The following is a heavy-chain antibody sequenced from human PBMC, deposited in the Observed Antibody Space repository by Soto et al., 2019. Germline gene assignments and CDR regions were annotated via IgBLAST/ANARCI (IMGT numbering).Heavy chain of an antibody. Sequence: SETLSLTCAVYGGSFSGYYWSWIRQPPGKGLEWIGEINHSGSTNYNPSLKSRVTISVDTSKNQFSLKLSSVTAADTAVYYCAREKGGDVHDYRCQGTLVTVSS. CDR3: AREKGGDVHDY. CDR2: INHSGST. V-gene: IGHV4-34*01. D-gene: IGHD3-10*02. J-gene: IGHJ4*02. CDR1: GGSFSGYY.